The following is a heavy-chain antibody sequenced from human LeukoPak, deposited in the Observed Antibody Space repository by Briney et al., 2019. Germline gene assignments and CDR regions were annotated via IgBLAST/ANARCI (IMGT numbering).Heavy chain of an antibody. V-gene: IGHV1-69*01. J-gene: IGHJ4*02. CDR3: ATRLILAYCGGDCYYFDY. Sequence: SVKVSCKASGGTFSSYAISWVRQAPGQGLEWMGGIIPIFGTANYAQKFQGRVTITADESTSTAYMELSSLRSEDTAVYYCATRLILAYCGGDCYYFDYWGQGTLVTVSS. CDR2: IIPIFGTA. D-gene: IGHD2-21*02. CDR1: GGTFSSYA.